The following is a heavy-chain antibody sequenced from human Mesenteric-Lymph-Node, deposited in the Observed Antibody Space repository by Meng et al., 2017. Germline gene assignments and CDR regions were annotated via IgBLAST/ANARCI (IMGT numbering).Heavy chain of an antibody. D-gene: IGHD6-19*01. J-gene: IGHJ4*02. Sequence: GESLKISCAASGFTFSSYAMSWVRQAPGKGPEWVSRISESGGSTYYGDSVKGRFTISRDNYKNTLYLQMNSLRDEDTAVYYCTRAMDSSGCPVHWGQGTLVTVSS. CDR1: GFTFSSYA. V-gene: IGHV3-23*01. CDR2: ISESGGST. CDR3: TRAMDSSGCPVH.